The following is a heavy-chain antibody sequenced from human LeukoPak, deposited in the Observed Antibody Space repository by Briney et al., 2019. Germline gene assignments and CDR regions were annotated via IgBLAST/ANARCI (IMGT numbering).Heavy chain of an antibody. Sequence: SETLSLTCTVSGGSISSYYWSWIRQPPGKGLEWIEYIYYSGSTNYNPSLKSRVTISVDTSKNQFSLKLSSVTAADTAVYFCARDNQTSGWGPHYFTYWGQGILVTVSS. V-gene: IGHV4-59*01. J-gene: IGHJ4*02. CDR3: ARDNQTSGWGPHYFTY. CDR2: IYYSGST. D-gene: IGHD6-19*01. CDR1: GGSISSYY.